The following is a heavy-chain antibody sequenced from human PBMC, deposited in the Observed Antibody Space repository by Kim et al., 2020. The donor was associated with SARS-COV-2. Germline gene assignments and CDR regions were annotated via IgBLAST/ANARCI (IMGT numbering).Heavy chain of an antibody. V-gene: IGHV1-3*01. J-gene: IGHJ5*02. CDR2: NT. CDR3: ARETGSWFDP. Sequence: NTKYSQKFQGRVTITRDTSASTAYMELSSLRSEDTAVYYCARETGSWFDPWGQGTLVTVSS. D-gene: IGHD3-10*01.